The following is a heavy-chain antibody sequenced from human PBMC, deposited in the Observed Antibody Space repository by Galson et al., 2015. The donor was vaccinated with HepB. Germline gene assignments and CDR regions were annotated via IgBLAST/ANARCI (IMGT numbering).Heavy chain of an antibody. CDR2: IYSGGST. CDR3: ARDQLDSSGYYSVY. Sequence: SLRLSCAASGFTVSSNYMSWVRQAPGKGLEWVSVIYSGGSTYYADSVKGRFTISRHNSKNTLYLQMNSLRAEDTAVYYCARDQLDSSGYYSVYWGQGTLVTVSS. J-gene: IGHJ4*02. V-gene: IGHV3-53*04. D-gene: IGHD3-22*01. CDR1: GFTVSSNY.